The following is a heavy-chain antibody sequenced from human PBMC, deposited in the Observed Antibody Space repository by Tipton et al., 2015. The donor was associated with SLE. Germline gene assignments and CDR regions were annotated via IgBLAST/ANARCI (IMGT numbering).Heavy chain of an antibody. D-gene: IGHD2-15*01. V-gene: IGHV4-59*11. CDR3: AKEGAWSFDY. Sequence: TLSLTCTVSGGSISSHYWSWMRQPPGKGLEWIGYIYYSGSTNYNPSLKSRVTISVDTSKNQFSLKLSSVTAADTAVYYCAKEGAWSFDYWGPGTLVTVSS. CDR1: GGSISSHY. CDR2: IYYSGST. J-gene: IGHJ4*02.